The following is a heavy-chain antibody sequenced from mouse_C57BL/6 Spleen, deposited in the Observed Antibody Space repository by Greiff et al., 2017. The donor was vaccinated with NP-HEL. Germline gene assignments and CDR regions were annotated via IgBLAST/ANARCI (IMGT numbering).Heavy chain of an antibody. D-gene: IGHD4-1*01. CDR2: IRNKANGYTT. V-gene: IGHV7-3*01. Sequence: EVQRVESGGGLVQPGGSLSLSCAASGFTFTDYYMSWVRQPPGKALEWLGFIRNKANGYTTEYSASVKGRFTISRDNSQSILYLQMKALRAEDSATYYCARSLTENWYFDVWGTGTTVTVSS. J-gene: IGHJ1*03. CDR3: ARSLTENWYFDV. CDR1: GFTFTDYY.